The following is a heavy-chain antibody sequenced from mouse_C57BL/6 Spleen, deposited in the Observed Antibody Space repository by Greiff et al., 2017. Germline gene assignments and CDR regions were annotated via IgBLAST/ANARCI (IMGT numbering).Heavy chain of an antibody. CDR3: ARNEGTFDY. Sequence: QVQLMESGPGLVAPSQTLSITCTASGFSLTSYAISWVRQPPGKGLEWLGVIWPGGGTNYNSALKSRLSISKDNSKSQVFLKMNSLQTDDTARYYCARNEGTFDYWGQGTTLTVSS. CDR2: IWPGGGT. V-gene: IGHV2-9-1*01. J-gene: IGHJ2*01. D-gene: IGHD2-14*01. CDR1: GFSLTSYA.